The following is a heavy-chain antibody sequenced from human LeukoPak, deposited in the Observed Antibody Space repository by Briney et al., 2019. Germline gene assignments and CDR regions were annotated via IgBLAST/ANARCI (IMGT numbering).Heavy chain of an antibody. CDR2: VSGSAGST. J-gene: IGHJ4*02. CDR3: GKVIVVVPAASTTFDS. CDR1: GFTFSSYA. V-gene: IGHV3-23*01. Sequence: GGSLRLSCTASGFTFSSYAMSWVRQAPGKGLEWVSAVSGSAGSTYYADSVKGRFTISRDNSKNTLYLQMNSPRAEDTAVYYCGKVIVVVPAASTTFDSWGQGTLVTVSS. D-gene: IGHD2-2*01.